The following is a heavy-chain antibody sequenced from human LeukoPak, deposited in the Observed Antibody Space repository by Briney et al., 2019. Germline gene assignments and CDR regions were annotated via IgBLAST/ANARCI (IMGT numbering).Heavy chain of an antibody. Sequence: SVKVSCKTSGGTFSSYAITWVRQTPGQGLEWMGGIIPLFGTANYAQKFQDRVTITADKSTSTAYMELSSLRSEDTAVYCCARVVGLTGYSSTWYSGYYYYMDVWGKGTTVTVSS. D-gene: IGHD6-13*01. J-gene: IGHJ6*03. CDR2: IIPLFGTA. CDR1: GGTFSSYA. CDR3: ARVVGLTGYSSTWYSGYYYYMDV. V-gene: IGHV1-69*06.